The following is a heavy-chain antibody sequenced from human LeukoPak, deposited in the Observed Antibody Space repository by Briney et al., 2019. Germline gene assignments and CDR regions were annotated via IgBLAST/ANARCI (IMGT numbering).Heavy chain of an antibody. V-gene: IGHV6-1*01. CDR3: TKAFARSPYYFDY. CDR1: GDSVSSNSAS. CDR2: TYYRSKWYT. Sequence: QTLSLTCVISGDSVSSNSASWDWIRQSPSRGLEWLGRTYYRSKWYTDYGVSVKSRITINPDTSKKLFSLQLKSVTPEDTAVYYCTKAFARSPYYFDYWGQGTLVTVSS. J-gene: IGHJ4*02.